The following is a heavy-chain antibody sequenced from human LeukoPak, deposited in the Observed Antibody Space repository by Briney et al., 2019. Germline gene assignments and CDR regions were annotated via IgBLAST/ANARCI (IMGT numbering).Heavy chain of an antibody. J-gene: IGHJ2*01. V-gene: IGHV3-11*04. Sequence: GGSLRLSCAPSASTFSYYYMSWVRQAAGKGLEWVSYISSSGSTIYYADSVKGRFTISRDHAKNSLYLQMNTQRNEETAVCHCARMWGSSGWY. D-gene: IGHD6-19*01. CDR1: ASTFSYYY. CDR3: ARMWGSSGWY. CDR2: ISSSGSTI.